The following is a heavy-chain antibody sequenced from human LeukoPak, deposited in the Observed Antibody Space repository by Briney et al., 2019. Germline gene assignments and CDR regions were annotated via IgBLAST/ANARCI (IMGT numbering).Heavy chain of an antibody. CDR1: GYTFTGYY. D-gene: IGHD3-3*01. Sequence: ASVKVSCKASGYTFTGYYMHWVRQAPGQGLEWMGWINPDSGGPNYAQKFQGRVTMTRDTSISTAYMELSRLRSDDTAVYYCARHGGITIFGVAQPGGAFDIWGQGTMVTVSS. J-gene: IGHJ3*02. CDR3: ARHGGITIFGVAQPGGAFDI. CDR2: INPDSGGP. V-gene: IGHV1-2*02.